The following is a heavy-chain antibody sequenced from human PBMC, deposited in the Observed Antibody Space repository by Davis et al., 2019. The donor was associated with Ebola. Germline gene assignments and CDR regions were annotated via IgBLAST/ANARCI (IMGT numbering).Heavy chain of an antibody. CDR2: ISGSGGST. J-gene: IGHJ4*02. CDR1: GGSFSGYY. V-gene: IGHV3-23*01. Sequence: ETLSLTCAVYGGSFSGYYWSWVRQAPGKGLEWVSAISGSGGSTYYADSVKGRFTISRDNSKNTLYLQMNSLRAEDTAVYYCARSPLYSSGWYDYWGQGTLVTVSS. D-gene: IGHD6-19*01. CDR3: ARSPLYSSGWYDY.